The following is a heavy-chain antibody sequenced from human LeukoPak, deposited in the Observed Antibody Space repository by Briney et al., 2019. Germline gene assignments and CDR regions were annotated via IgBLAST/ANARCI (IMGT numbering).Heavy chain of an antibody. D-gene: IGHD3-10*01. CDR2: IIPIFGTA. Sequence: GSSVKVSCKASGGTFSSYAISWVRQAPGQGLEWMGGIIPIFGTANYAQKFQGRVTITADESTSTAYMELSSLRSEDTAVYYCARGPSLWFGELLIYYDAFDIWGQGTMVTVSS. J-gene: IGHJ3*02. CDR1: GGTFSSYA. CDR3: ARGPSLWFGELLIYYDAFDI. V-gene: IGHV1-69*01.